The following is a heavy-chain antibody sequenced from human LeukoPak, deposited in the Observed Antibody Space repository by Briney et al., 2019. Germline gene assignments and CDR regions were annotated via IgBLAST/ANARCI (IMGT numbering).Heavy chain of an antibody. J-gene: IGHJ4*02. CDR1: GYSFTNYW. D-gene: IGHD1-26*01. CDR3: ARQMSGTCYDY. CDR2: IYPGDSDT. Sequence: GESLKISCKGSGYSFTNYWIGWVRQMPGKGLGWMGIIYPGDSDTRYSPSFQGQVTISADKSISTTYLQWSSLKASDTAMYYCARQMSGTCYDYWGQGTLVTVSS. V-gene: IGHV5-51*01.